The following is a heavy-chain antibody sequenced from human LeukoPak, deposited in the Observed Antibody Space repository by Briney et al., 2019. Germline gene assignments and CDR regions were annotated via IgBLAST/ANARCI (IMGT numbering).Heavy chain of an antibody. D-gene: IGHD3-22*01. Sequence: GGPLRLSCAASGFPLSNYWMHWVRQVPGRGLVWVGRINSDGSRTSYADSVKGRVTISRDNAKNTLYLQMNSLRAEDTAIYYCVRGYYDSSGYYGPYFDYWGQGTLVTVSS. V-gene: IGHV3-74*01. CDR3: VRGYYDSSGYYGPYFDY. CDR2: INSDGSRT. J-gene: IGHJ4*02. CDR1: GFPLSNYW.